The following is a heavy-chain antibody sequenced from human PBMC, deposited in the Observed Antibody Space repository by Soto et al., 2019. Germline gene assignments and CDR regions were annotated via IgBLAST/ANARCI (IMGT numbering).Heavy chain of an antibody. Sequence: SETLSLTCTVSGGSISSSSYYWGWIRQPPGKGLEWIGSIYYSGSTYYNPSLKSRVTISVDTSKNQFSLKLSSVTAADTAVYYCGRGHSRGWNDFDYWGQGTLVTVSS. CDR3: GRGHSRGWNDFDY. D-gene: IGHD6-19*01. J-gene: IGHJ4*02. CDR2: IYYSGST. V-gene: IGHV4-39*01. CDR1: GGSISSSSYY.